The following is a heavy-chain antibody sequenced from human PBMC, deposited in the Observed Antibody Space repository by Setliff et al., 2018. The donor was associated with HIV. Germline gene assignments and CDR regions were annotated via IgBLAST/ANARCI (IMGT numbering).Heavy chain of an antibody. CDR3: AREGLVN. V-gene: IGHV1-8*01. CDR1: GYTFSNYG. D-gene: IGHD2-15*01. Sequence: GASVKVSCKASGYTFSNYGISWVRQAPGQGLEWVGAIFPRIGTTNYAQKFQGRVTMTRNTSISTAYMELSSLRSEDTAVYYCAREGLVNWGQGTLVTVS. CDR2: IFPRIGTT. J-gene: IGHJ4*02.